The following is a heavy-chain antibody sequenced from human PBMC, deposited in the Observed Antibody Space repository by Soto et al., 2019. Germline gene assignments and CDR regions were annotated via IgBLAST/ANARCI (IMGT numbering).Heavy chain of an antibody. CDR2: INHSGST. V-gene: IGHV4-34*01. J-gene: IGHJ6*02. CDR3: ARGGYSYGRMHLYYYYYGMDV. Sequence: TGQGLEWIGEINHSGSTNYNPSLKSRVTISVDTSKNQCSLKLSSVTAADTAVYYCARGGYSYGRMHLYYYYYGMDVWGQGTTVNLSS. D-gene: IGHD5-18*01.